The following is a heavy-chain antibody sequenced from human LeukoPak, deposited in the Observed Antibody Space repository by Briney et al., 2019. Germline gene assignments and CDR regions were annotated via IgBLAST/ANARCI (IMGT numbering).Heavy chain of an antibody. CDR2: ISTSGST. CDR3: ARVFDSGSQAYFYYMDV. Sequence: SETLSLTCTVSGGSISSYYWSWIRQPAGKGLESIGHISTSGSTNYNPSLKSRVTMSVDTSKNQFSLKVSSVTAADTAVYYCARVFDSGSQAYFYYMDVWGKGTTVTISS. V-gene: IGHV4-4*07. D-gene: IGHD3-10*01. J-gene: IGHJ6*03. CDR1: GGSISSYY.